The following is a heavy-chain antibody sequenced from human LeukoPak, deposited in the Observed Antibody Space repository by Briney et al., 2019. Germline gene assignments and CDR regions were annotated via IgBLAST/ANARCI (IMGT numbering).Heavy chain of an antibody. J-gene: IGHJ4*02. CDR2: INQEGDRK. Sequence: GGSLTLSCAASKLTFSHYWMSWARQAPGKGLQWVAAINQEGDRKEYVDSVKGRFSLYRDRATHSLYPQIHSLRAEHPAVYYCAGVVFSCGSCRGYWREGTLVTVSS. D-gene: IGHD2-21*01. CDR1: KLTFSHYW. CDR3: AGVVFSCGSCRGY. V-gene: IGHV3-7*01.